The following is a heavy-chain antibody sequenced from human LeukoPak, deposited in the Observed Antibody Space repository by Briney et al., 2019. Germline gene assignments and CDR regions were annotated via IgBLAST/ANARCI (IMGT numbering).Heavy chain of an antibody. CDR1: GFSFITNA. D-gene: IGHD4-23*01. Sequence: GGSLRLSCAASGFSFITNAMHWVRQAPGKGLEWVSYISSTTSNIYYADSVKGRFTISRDNAKNSLYLQMNSLRAEDTAVYYCARDVTYYGGDWFDPWGQGTLVTVSS. V-gene: IGHV3-48*04. CDR3: ARDVTYYGGDWFDP. J-gene: IGHJ5*02. CDR2: ISSTTSNI.